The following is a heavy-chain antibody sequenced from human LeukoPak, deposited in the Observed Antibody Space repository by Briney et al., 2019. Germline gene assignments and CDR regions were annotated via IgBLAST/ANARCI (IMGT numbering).Heavy chain of an antibody. CDR3: ARVTGGDY. CDR1: GFTFSSYA. J-gene: IGHJ4*02. Sequence: PGGSLRLSCAASGFTFSSYAMHWVRQAPGQGLEWMGWINPNSGGTNYAQKFQGRVTMTRDTSISTAYMELSRLRSDDTAVYYCARVTGGDYWGQGTLVTVSS. D-gene: IGHD3-16*01. V-gene: IGHV1-2*02. CDR2: INPNSGGT.